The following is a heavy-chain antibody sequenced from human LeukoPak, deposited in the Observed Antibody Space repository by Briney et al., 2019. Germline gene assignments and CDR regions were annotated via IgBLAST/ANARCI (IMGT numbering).Heavy chain of an antibody. CDR1: GYTFTSYG. J-gene: IGHJ4*02. Sequence: ASVKVSCKASGYTFTSYGISWVRQAPGQGLEWMGWISAYNGNTNYAQKLQGRVTMTTDTSTSTAYMELRSLRSDDTAVYYCARDSRYSGSYYGVGRFDYWGQGTLVTVSS. CDR3: ARDSRYSGSYYGVGRFDY. CDR2: ISAYNGNT. V-gene: IGHV1-18*01. D-gene: IGHD1-26*01.